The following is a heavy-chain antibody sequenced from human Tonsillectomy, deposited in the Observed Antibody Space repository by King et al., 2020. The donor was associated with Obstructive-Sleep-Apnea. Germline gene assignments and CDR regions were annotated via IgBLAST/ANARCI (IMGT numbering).Heavy chain of an antibody. CDR3: ATLDCRSTICYSLQL. CDR2: IKNKTDGGTT. J-gene: IGHJ1*01. Sequence: VQLVESGGGLVKPGGSLRLSCAASGFTFTNAWMSWVRHAPGRGLEWVGRIKNKTDGGTTDYAAPVKDRLTLSRDDSENTLYLQMNSLKTEDTSLYYCATLDCRSTICYSLQLAGQGNLVSVSS. V-gene: IGHV3-15*01. CDR1: GFTFTNAW. D-gene: IGHD2-2*01.